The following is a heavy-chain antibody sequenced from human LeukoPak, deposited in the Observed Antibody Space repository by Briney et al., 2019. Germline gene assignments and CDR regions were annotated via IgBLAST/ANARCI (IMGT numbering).Heavy chain of an antibody. CDR3: ARTGDTAMFTGFAS. Sequence: VSVRVSCKASGYTFTGYYMLWLRQAPGQGLDGMGWSNPNSGGTNYAQKFQGRVTMTRDTSISTAYMELSRLSSDDPAVYYCARTGDTAMFTGFASWGQGTLVTVSS. D-gene: IGHD5-18*01. V-gene: IGHV1-2*02. CDR1: GYTFTGYY. J-gene: IGHJ4*02. CDR2: SNPNSGGT.